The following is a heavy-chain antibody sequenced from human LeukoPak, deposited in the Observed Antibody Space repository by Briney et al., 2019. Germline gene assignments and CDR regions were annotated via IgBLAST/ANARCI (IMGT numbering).Heavy chain of an antibody. Sequence: GGSLRLSCAASGFSFSSYRMTWVRQAPGKGLEWVSSVSSTGNYMYYADSVKGRFTISRDNAKNSLYLQMNSLRAEDTAVYYCARDSSSSNPYYGMEVWGQGTTVTVSS. J-gene: IGHJ6*02. V-gene: IGHV3-21*01. D-gene: IGHD6-6*01. CDR1: GFSFSSYR. CDR3: ARDSSSSNPYYGMEV. CDR2: VSSTGNYM.